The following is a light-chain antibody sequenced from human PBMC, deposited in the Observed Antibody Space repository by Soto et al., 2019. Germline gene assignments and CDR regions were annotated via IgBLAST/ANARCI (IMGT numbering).Light chain of an antibody. J-gene: IGKJ4*01. V-gene: IGKV3-20*01. CDR2: DAS. CDR1: QYVSNRY. Sequence: DIVLTQSPGTLSLPPGARATLSCRASQYVSNRYLAWYQRKPGQAPRLLIYDASTRATGIPDRFSGSGSGTDFTLTISRLEPEDFAVYYCQQYGRSPLTFGGGTKVEIK. CDR3: QQYGRSPLT.